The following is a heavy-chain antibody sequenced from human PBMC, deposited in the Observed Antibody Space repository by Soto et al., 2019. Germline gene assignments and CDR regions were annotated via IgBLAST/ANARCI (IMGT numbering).Heavy chain of an antibody. CDR3: ARVAAAGETFDY. V-gene: IGHV1-24*01. CDR1: GYTLTELS. Sequence: ASVKVSCKVSGYTLTELSMHWVRQAPGKGLEWMGGFDPEDGETIYAQKFQGRVTMTADTSTDTAYMELSSLRSEDTAVYYCARVAAAGETFDYWGQGTLVTVSS. J-gene: IGHJ4*02. D-gene: IGHD6-13*01. CDR2: FDPEDGET.